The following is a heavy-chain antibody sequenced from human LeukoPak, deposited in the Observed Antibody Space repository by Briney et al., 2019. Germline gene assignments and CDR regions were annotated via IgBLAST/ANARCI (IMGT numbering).Heavy chain of an antibody. D-gene: IGHD2-15*01. CDR1: GFTFSSYS. V-gene: IGHV3-30*02. CDR2: IRYDGSNK. Sequence: PGGSLRLSCVASGFTFSSYSMQWVRQTPGKGLEWVAFIRYDGSNKYYADSVKGRFTISRDNSKNTLYLQMNSLRAEDTAVYYCAEGGLGTTYYYYYMDVWGKGTTVTISS. J-gene: IGHJ6*03. CDR3: AEGGLGTTYYYYYMDV.